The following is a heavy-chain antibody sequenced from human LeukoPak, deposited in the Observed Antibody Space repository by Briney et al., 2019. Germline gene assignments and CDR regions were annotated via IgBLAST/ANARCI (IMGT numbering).Heavy chain of an antibody. CDR3: ARQAVARPFDL. CDR1: GFIFSDYS. J-gene: IGHJ3*01. CDR2: ISSSSAYI. Sequence: GGSLRLTCVASGFIFSDYSMDWVRQAPGKGLEWVSSISSSSAYIFYSDSVKGRFTISRDNAQSSLYLQMNSLRAGDMAVYYCARQAVARPFDLWGQGTMVAVSS. V-gene: IGHV3-21*06.